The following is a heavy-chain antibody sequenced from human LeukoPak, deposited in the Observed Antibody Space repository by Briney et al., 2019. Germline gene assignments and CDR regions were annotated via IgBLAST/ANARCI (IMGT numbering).Heavy chain of an antibody. V-gene: IGHV3-7*05. J-gene: IGHJ4*02. D-gene: IGHD1-26*01. CDR2: IKADGSEK. CDR3: AYRNNFEY. CDR1: GFSFSGHW. Sequence: GGSLRLSCAASGFSFSGHWMNWVRQPPGKGLEWVANIKADGSEKYYVDSLKGRLTISRDDAKRTVDLQLDNLRAEDTAIYYCAYRNNFEYWGQGALVTVPT.